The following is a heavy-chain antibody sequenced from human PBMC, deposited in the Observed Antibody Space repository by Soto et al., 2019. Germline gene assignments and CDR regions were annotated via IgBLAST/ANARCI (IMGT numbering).Heavy chain of an antibody. Sequence: QVQLVQSGAEVKKPGASVKVSCKASGYVFTTYDINWVRQATGQGLEWLGWMNPNTGNTGYAQKFQGRVTMTRDTYISTAYMEMRSLRSEDTAMYYCARGLYCFSASWNAPFDFVGLDVWGQGTTVTVSS. CDR3: ARGLYCFSASWNAPFDFVGLDV. CDR1: GYVFTTYD. D-gene: IGHD2-2*01. CDR2: MNPNTGNT. J-gene: IGHJ6*02. V-gene: IGHV1-8*01.